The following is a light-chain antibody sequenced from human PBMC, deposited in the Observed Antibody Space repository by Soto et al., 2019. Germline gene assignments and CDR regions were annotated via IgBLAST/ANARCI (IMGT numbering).Light chain of an antibody. CDR2: TGS. V-gene: IGKV1D-16*01. CDR3: RHYKMYSPWT. J-gene: IGKJ1*01. Sequence: DIQMTQSPSSVSASVGDRVTITCRASQAIDSWLAWYQQKPGEAPKLLIFTGSLLHSGVPPRFSGSGSGTDFTLTISSLQPEDFATYYCRHYKMYSPWTFGQGTKVEIK. CDR1: QAIDSW.